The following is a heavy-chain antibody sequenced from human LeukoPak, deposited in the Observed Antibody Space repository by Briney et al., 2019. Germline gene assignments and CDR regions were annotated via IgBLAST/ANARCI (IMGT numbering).Heavy chain of an antibody. Sequence: GGSLRLSCVASGFTFSRYWMTWVRQAPGKGLEWVANIKQDGNEKHYVDSVEGRFTISRDNAKNSLYLQMNGLRAKDTAVYYCARDLDTYVVLTAYDSFDMWGQGTMVTVSS. CDR3: ARDLDTYVVLTAYDSFDM. CDR1: GFTFSRYW. CDR2: IKQDGNEK. V-gene: IGHV3-7*01. D-gene: IGHD2-21*02. J-gene: IGHJ3*02.